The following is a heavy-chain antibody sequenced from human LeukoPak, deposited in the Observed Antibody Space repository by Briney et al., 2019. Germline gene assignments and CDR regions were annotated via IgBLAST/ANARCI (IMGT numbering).Heavy chain of an antibody. CDR3: ARHDFWSGSDY. J-gene: IGHJ4*02. CDR2: INHSGST. Sequence: SETLSLTCAVYGGSCSGYYWSWIRQPPGKGLEWIGEINHSGSTNYNPSLKSRVTISVDKSKNQFSLKLSSVTAADTAVYYCARHDFWSGSDYWGQGTLVTVSS. CDR1: GGSCSGYY. V-gene: IGHV4-34*01. D-gene: IGHD3-3*01.